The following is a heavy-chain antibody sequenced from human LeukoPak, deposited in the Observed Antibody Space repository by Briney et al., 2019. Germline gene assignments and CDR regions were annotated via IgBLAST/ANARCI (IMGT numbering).Heavy chain of an antibody. CDR3: AKLVLDYDSSGYGDY. CDR1: GFTFSSYA. CDR2: ISGSGGST. J-gene: IGHJ4*02. D-gene: IGHD3-22*01. Sequence: GSLRLSCAASGFTFSSYAVSWVRQAPGKGLEWVSAISGSGGSTYYADSVKGRFTISRDDSKNTLYLQMNSLRAEDTAVYYCAKLVLDYDSSGYGDYWGQGTLVTVS. V-gene: IGHV3-23*01.